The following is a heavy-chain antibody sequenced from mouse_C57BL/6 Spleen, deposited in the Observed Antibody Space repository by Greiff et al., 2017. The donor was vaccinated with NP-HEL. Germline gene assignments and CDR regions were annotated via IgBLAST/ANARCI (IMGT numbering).Heavy chain of an antibody. CDR3: TTGDYAAY. D-gene: IGHD1-1*02. CDR2: IDPENGDT. V-gene: IGHV14-4*01. CDR1: GFNIKDDY. J-gene: IGHJ3*01. Sequence: VQLQQSGAELVRPGASVKLSCTASGFNIKDDYMHWVKQRPEQGLEWIGWIDPENGDTEYASKFQGKATITADTSSNTAYLQLSSLTSEDTAVYYCTTGDYAAYWGQGTLVTVSA.